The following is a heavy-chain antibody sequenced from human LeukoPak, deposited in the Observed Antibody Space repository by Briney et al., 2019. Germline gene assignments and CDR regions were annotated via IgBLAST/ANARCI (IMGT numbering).Heavy chain of an antibody. CDR1: GFTVSSNY. J-gene: IGHJ4*02. Sequence: GGSLRLSCAASGFTVSSNYMSWVRQAPGEGLEWVSVIYSGGSTYYADSVKGRFTISRDNSKNTLYLQMNSLRAEDTAVYYCARSVGLRLGELSHWGQGPLVTVSS. D-gene: IGHD3-16*02. CDR2: IYSGGST. V-gene: IGHV3-53*01. CDR3: ARSVGLRLGELSH.